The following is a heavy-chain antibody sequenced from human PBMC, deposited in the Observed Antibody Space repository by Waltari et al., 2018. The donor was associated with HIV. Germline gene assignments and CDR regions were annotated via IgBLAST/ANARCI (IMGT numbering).Heavy chain of an antibody. CDR1: GGTFGNYG. J-gene: IGHJ4*02. CDR2: IIPIFGTT. CDR3: ARTDTHF. V-gene: IGHV1-69*12. Sequence: QVHLVQSGAEMQKPGSSVKVSWTASGGTFGNYGINWVRQAPGQGLEWMGGIIPIFGTTNLAQKYQGRVTISADEFTSTVYMELSSLRSEDTAVYHCARTDTHFWGQGTLVTVSS.